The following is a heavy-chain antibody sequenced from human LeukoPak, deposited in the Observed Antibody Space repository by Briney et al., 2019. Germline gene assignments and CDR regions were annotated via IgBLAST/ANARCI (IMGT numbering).Heavy chain of an antibody. CDR3: ARQYSNYVS. Sequence: GGSLRLSCVGSGFTFSRYNLNWVRQAPGKGLEWVSSISSSSSYIYYADSVKGRFTISRDNAKNSLYLQMNSLRAEDTAVYYCARQYSNYVSWGQGTLVTVSS. J-gene: IGHJ5*02. CDR1: GFTFSRYN. CDR2: ISSSSSYI. V-gene: IGHV3-21*01. D-gene: IGHD4-11*01.